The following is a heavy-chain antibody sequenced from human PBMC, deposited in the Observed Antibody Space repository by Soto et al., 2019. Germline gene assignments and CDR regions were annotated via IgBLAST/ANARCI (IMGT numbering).Heavy chain of an antibody. J-gene: IGHJ4*02. CDR2: IWRDGKNK. Sequence: QVQVVESGGVVVQPGRSLRLSCAASGFTFSSFGMHWVRQAPGKGLEWVAVIWRDGKNKEYADSVKGRFTISRDNSKNTLYLQMNSLRGEDTAVYYGARDPGNDEAMDYWGQGTLVTVSS. CDR3: ARDPGNDEAMDY. D-gene: IGHD1-1*01. CDR1: GFTFSSFG. V-gene: IGHV3-33*01.